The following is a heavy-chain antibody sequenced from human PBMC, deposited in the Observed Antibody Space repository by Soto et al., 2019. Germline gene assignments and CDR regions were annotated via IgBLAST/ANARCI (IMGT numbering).Heavy chain of an antibody. CDR3: ARSPRVVTASTGSRDFDY. CDR2: ISGYTGDT. V-gene: IGHV1-18*01. D-gene: IGHD6-13*01. CDR1: GYTFTNYG. Sequence: QVQLVQSGDEVKRSGASVRVSCKASGYTFTNYGISWVRQAPGQGFEWMGWISGYTGDTYYAQKFQGRVTMTTDTSTSTVYLGLGSLRSDDTALYYCARSPRVVTASTGSRDFDYWGQGTQVTVSS. J-gene: IGHJ4*02.